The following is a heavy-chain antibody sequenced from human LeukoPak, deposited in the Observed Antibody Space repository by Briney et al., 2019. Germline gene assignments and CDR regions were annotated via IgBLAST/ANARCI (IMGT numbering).Heavy chain of an antibody. J-gene: IGHJ4*02. CDR1: ALTFSSYA. CDR3: ATSRGQYYYGSVY. CDR2: ISGSGGST. Sequence: GGSLRLSCAASALTFSSYAMSWVRQAPGKGLEWVSAISGSGGSTYYADSVKGRFTISRDNSKNTLYLQMNSLRAEDTAVYYCATSRGQYYYGSVYWGQGTLVTVSS. V-gene: IGHV3-23*01. D-gene: IGHD3-10*01.